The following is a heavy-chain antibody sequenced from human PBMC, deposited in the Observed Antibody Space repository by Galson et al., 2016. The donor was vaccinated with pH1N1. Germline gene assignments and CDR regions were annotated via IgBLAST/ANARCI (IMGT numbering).Heavy chain of an antibody. D-gene: IGHD3-16*01. V-gene: IGHV1-69*05. Sequence: SVKVSCKASGVIFNSYGFSWVRQVPGQGPEWMGGIMALFGTATYAQKFQGRVTITMDERTSTAYMELSSLRSEDTAVYDCARGWGVKNPALRPFDSWGQGTLVVVSS. J-gene: IGHJ4*02. CDR2: IMALFGTA. CDR1: GVIFNSYG. CDR3: ARGWGVKNPALRPFDS.